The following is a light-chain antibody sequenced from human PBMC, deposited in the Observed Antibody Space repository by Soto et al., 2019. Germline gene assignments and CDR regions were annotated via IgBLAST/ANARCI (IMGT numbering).Light chain of an antibody. Sequence: QSVLTQPASVSGSPGQSITISCTGTSSDVGGYNYVSWYQQHPGKAPKLMIYEVSNRPSGVSNRFSGSKSGNTASLTISGLQAEDEADYYCSPYTSSSFVVFGGGTKLTVL. J-gene: IGLJ2*01. V-gene: IGLV2-14*01. CDR2: EVS. CDR3: SPYTSSSFVV. CDR1: SSDVGGYNY.